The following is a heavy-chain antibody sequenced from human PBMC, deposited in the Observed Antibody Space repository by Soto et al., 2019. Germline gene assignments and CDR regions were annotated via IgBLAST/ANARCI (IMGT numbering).Heavy chain of an antibody. CDR3: ARDGGYCSGGSCYSVYYFDY. V-gene: IGHV3-48*01. D-gene: IGHD2-15*01. CDR2: ISSSSSTI. J-gene: IGHJ4*02. CDR1: GFTFSSYS. Sequence: ESGGGLVQPGGSLRLSCAASGFTFSSYSMNWVRQAPGKGLEWVSYISSSSSTIYYADSVKGRFTISRDNAKNSLYLQMNSLRAEDTAVYYCARDGGYCSGGSCYSVYYFDYWGQGTLVTVSS.